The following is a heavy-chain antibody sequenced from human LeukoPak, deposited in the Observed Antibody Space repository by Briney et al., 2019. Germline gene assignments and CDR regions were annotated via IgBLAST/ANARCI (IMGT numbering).Heavy chain of an antibody. CDR1: GFTFSSYA. CDR3: AKTPLSSGWYEDYYYYMDV. J-gene: IGHJ6*03. Sequence: PGGSLRLSCAASGFTFSSYAMSWVRQAPGKGLEWVSAISGSGGSTYYADSVKGRFTISRDNSKNTLYLQMNSLRAEDTAVYYCAKTPLSSGWYEDYYYYMDVWGKGTTVTVSS. D-gene: IGHD6-19*01. V-gene: IGHV3-23*01. CDR2: ISGSGGST.